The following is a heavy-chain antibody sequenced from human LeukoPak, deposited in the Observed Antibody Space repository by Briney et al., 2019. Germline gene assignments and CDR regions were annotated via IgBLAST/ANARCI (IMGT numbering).Heavy chain of an antibody. CDR3: ARGTRYSSSSGFDY. J-gene: IGHJ4*02. CDR2: TYYRSKWYN. CDR1: GDSVSSNSAA. V-gene: IGHV6-1*01. Sequence: SQTLSLTCAISGDSVSSNSAAWNWIRQSPSRGLEWLGRTYYRSKWYNDYAVSVKSRITINPDTSKNQFSLQLNSVTPEDTAVYNCARGTRYSSSSGFDYWGQGTLVTVSS. D-gene: IGHD6-6*01.